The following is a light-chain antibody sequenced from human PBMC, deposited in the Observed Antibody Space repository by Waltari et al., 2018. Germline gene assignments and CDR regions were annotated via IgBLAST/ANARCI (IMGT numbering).Light chain of an antibody. J-gene: IGLJ1*01. CDR1: GRHVGGYDY. V-gene: IGLV2-14*01. CDR3: SSYTSSRAIFV. CDR2: DVN. Sequence: QSALTQPASVSGSPGQSITISCTGTGRHVGGYDYVSWYQRHPGKVPKVMIYDVNKRPSGVSDRFSGSKSGYTASLTISGLQAQDEADYYCSSYTSSRAIFVFGIGTKVTVL.